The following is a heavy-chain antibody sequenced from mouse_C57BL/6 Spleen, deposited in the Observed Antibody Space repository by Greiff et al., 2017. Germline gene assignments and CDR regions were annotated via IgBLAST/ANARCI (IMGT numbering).Heavy chain of an antibody. D-gene: IGHD4-1*01. V-gene: IGHV1-54*01. Sequence: VKLMESGAELVRPGTSVKVSCKASGYAFTNYLIEWVKQRPGQGLEWIGVINPGSGGTNYNEKFKGKATLTADKSSSTAYMQLSSLTSEDAAVYFCARLNWAFDYWGEGTTLTVSS. CDR2: INPGSGGT. CDR1: GYAFTNYL. CDR3: ARLNWAFDY. J-gene: IGHJ2*01.